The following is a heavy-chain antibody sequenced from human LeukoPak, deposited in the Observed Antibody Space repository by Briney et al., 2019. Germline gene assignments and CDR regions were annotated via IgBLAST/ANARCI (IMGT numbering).Heavy chain of an antibody. Sequence: ASVKVSCKASGYTFTSYGISWVRQAPGQGLEWMGWISAYNGNTNYAQKFQGRVTMTRDTSISTAYMELSRLRSDDTAVYYCARERGIFRSRYNWFDPWGQGTLVTVSS. CDR2: ISAYNGNT. CDR1: GYTFTSYG. D-gene: IGHD2-15*01. J-gene: IGHJ5*02. CDR3: ARERGIFRSRYNWFDP. V-gene: IGHV1-18*01.